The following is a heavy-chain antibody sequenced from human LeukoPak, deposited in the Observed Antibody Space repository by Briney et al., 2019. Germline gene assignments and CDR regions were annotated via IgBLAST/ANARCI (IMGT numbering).Heavy chain of an antibody. CDR2: IRYDGNNK. D-gene: IGHD2-2*01. CDR1: GFTFSDYG. V-gene: IGHV3-30*02. CDR3: AKERYCSTTTCPFDS. J-gene: IGHJ4*02. Sequence: GGSLRLSCAASGFTFSDYGMHWVRQAPGKGLEWVAFIRYDGNNKYYADSEKGRFTISRDNSKNALFLQMDSLRLEDTAVYYCAKERYCSTTTCPFDSWGQGTLITVSS.